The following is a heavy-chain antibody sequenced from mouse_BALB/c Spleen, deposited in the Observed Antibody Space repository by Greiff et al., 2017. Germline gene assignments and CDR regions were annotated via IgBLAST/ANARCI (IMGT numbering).Heavy chain of an antibody. J-gene: IGHJ3*01. Sequence: DVQLQESGPELVKPGASVKISCKASGYTFTDYYMHWVKQSHGKGLEWIGYIYPYNGGTGYNQKFKSKATLTVDNSSSTAYMELRSLTSEDSAVYYCARDYDYDVGFAYWGQGTLVTVSA. CDR2: IYPYNGGT. V-gene: IGHV1S29*02. CDR3: ARDYDYDVGFAY. D-gene: IGHD2-4*01. CDR1: GYTFTDYY.